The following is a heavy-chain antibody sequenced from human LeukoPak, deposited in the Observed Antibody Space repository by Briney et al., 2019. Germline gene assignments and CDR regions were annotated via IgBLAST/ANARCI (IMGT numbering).Heavy chain of an antibody. V-gene: IGHV3-64D*06. D-gene: IGHD3-3*01. CDR2: ISSNGGST. CDR1: GFTFSSYA. CDR3: VKDWAEVFGVVTLPHHYYYYGMDV. J-gene: IGHJ6*02. Sequence: GGSLRLSCSASGFTFSSYAMHWVCQAPGKGLEYVSAISSNGGSTYYADSVKGRFTISRDNSKNTLYLQMSSLRAEDTAVYYCVKDWAEVFGVVTLPHHYYYYGMDVWGQGTTVTVSS.